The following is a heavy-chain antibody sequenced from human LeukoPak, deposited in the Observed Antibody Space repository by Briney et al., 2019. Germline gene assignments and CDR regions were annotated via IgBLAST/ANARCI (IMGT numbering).Heavy chain of an antibody. CDR2: INTDGTDT. CDR1: GFTFSKYW. CDR3: ATKQWLAPPPDS. Sequence: GGSLRLSCAASGFTFSKYWMLWVRQAPGKGLESVSRINTDGTDTTYADSVKGRFTVSRDNADNTMFLQMNSVRDEDTAVYYCATKQWLAPPPDSWGQGTPVTVFS. J-gene: IGHJ4*02. V-gene: IGHV3-74*01. D-gene: IGHD6-19*01.